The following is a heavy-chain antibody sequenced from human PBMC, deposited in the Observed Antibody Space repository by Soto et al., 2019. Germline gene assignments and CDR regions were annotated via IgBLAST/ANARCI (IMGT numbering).Heavy chain of an antibody. CDR3: ARRDSHYWYFDL. J-gene: IGHJ2*01. D-gene: IGHD2-21*02. Sequence: ASVKVSCKVSGYTLTELSMHWVRQAPGKGLEWMGGFDPEDGETINAQKFQGRVTMTEDTSTDTAYMELSSLRSEDTAVYYCARRDSHYWYFDLWGRGTLVTVSS. V-gene: IGHV1-24*01. CDR2: FDPEDGET. CDR1: GYTLTELS.